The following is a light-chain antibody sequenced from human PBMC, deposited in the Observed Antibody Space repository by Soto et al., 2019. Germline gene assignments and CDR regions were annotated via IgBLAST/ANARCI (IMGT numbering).Light chain of an antibody. Sequence: EIVMTQSPATLSVSPGERATLSCRAGQSVSSNLAWYQQKPGQAPRLLIYGASTRATGIPARFSGSGSGTEFTLTISSLQSEDFAVYYCQQYNNCSLTFGQGTKVDIK. CDR1: QSVSSN. J-gene: IGKJ1*01. CDR2: GAS. V-gene: IGKV3-15*01. CDR3: QQYNNCSLT.